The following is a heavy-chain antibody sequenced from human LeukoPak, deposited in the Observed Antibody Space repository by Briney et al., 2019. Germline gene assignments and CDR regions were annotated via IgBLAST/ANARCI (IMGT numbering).Heavy chain of an antibody. D-gene: IGHD3-22*01. J-gene: IGHJ4*02. Sequence: ASVKVSCKASGYTFTSYDINWVRQATGQGLEWMGWMNPNSGNTGYAQKFQGRVTITTNTSISTAYMELSSLRSEDTAVYYCARVHYYDSSGYYYNYWGQGTLVTVSS. V-gene: IGHV1-8*03. CDR1: GYTFTSYD. CDR3: ARVHYYDSSGYYYNY. CDR2: MNPNSGNT.